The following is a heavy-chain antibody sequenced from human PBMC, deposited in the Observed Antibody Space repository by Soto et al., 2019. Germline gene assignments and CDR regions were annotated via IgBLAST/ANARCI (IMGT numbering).Heavy chain of an antibody. CDR1: GFVFSRYA. D-gene: IGHD5-12*01. V-gene: IGHV3-23*01. CDR2: ISPSGGNT. CDR3: ATPLGLSRGYSAYDYDC. Sequence: AGGSLRLSCAASGFVFSRYAMSWVRQAPGKGLEWVSAISPSGGNTYYPDSVKGRFTISRDNSKNTLYLQMNSLRAEDTAVYYCATPLGLSRGYSAYDYDCWGQGTLVTVSS. J-gene: IGHJ4*02.